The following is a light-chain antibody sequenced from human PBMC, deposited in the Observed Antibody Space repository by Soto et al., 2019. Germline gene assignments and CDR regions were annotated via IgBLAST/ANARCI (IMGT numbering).Light chain of an antibody. CDR1: QSVSSN. Sequence: EIVMTQSPVTLSVSPGERATLSCRASQSVSSNLAWYQQKPGQAPRLLIYGASTRATGIPARFSGSGSGTEFTLTISSLQSEDYAVYYCHQYNNWPPWTFGQGTKVDIK. CDR2: GAS. CDR3: HQYNNWPPWT. J-gene: IGKJ1*01. V-gene: IGKV3-15*01.